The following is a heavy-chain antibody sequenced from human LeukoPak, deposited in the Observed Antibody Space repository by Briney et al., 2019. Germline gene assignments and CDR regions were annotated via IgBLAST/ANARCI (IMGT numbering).Heavy chain of an antibody. D-gene: IGHD3-9*01. V-gene: IGHV3-21*04. CDR2: ISSSSDYI. CDR3: AKHADVLRYFDWLLYYFDY. Sequence: PGGSLRLSCAASGFTFSSYNMNWVRQAPGKGLEWVSSISSSSDYIYYADSVKGRFTISRDNSKNTLYLQMNSLRAEDTAVYYCAKHADVLRYFDWLLYYFDYWGQGTLVTVSS. J-gene: IGHJ4*02. CDR1: GFTFSSYN.